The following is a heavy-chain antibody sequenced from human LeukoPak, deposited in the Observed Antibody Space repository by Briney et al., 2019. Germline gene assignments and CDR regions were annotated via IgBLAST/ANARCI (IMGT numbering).Heavy chain of an antibody. J-gene: IGHJ4*02. D-gene: IGHD6-19*01. CDR3: AKGAPIGWAVVDY. CDR1: GFTFSSYG. Sequence: GRSLRLSCAASGFTFSSYGMHWVRQAPGKGLEWVAVISYDGSNKYYADSVKGRFTISRDNSKNTLYLQMNSLTTEDTAVYFCAKGAPIGWAVVDYWGQGTLVTVSS. CDR2: ISYDGSNK. V-gene: IGHV3-30*18.